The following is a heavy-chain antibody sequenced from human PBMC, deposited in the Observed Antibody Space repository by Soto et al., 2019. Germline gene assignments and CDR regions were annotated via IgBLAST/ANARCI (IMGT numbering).Heavy chain of an antibody. D-gene: IGHD5-12*01. CDR3: ARGRVDIVATGGDYYYGIDV. J-gene: IGHJ6*02. Sequence: SVKVSCKASGGTFSSYAISWVRQAPGQGLEWLGGIIPIFGTANYAQKFQGRVTITADESTSTAYMELSSLRSEDTAVYYCARGRVDIVATGGDYYYGIDVWGQGTTVTVSS. CDR1: GGTFSSYA. V-gene: IGHV1-69*13. CDR2: IIPIFGTA.